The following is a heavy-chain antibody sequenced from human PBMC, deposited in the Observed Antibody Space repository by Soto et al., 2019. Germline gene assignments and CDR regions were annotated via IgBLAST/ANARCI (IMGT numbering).Heavy chain of an antibody. CDR1: GGAISSGGYY. Sequence: PSETLSLTCTVSGGAISSGGYYWSWTRQHPGKGLEWIGYIYYSGSTYYNPSLKSRVTISVDTSKNQFSLKLSSVTAADTAVYYCARAGITIFGGFDYWGQGTLVTVSS. J-gene: IGHJ4*02. D-gene: IGHD3-3*01. CDR2: IYYSGST. V-gene: IGHV4-31*03. CDR3: ARAGITIFGGFDY.